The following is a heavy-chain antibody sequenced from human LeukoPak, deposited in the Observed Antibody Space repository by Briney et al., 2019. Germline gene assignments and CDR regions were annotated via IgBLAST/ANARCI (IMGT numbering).Heavy chain of an antibody. V-gene: IGHV3-23*01. Sequence: GGSLRLSCAASGFTFRRYDMSWVRQAPGEGLEWVSAINGNGDSIYYVDSVKGRFTIARDNSKNTLYLQMNSLRAEDTAVYYCALYCSGGSGYSMGGAFDIWGQGTVVTVSS. J-gene: IGHJ3*02. D-gene: IGHD2-15*01. CDR2: INGNGDSI. CDR3: ALYCSGGSGYSMGGAFDI. CDR1: GFTFRRYD.